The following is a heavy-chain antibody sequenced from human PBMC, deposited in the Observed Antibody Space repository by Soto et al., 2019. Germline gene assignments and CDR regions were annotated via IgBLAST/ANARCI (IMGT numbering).Heavy chain of an antibody. D-gene: IGHD2-15*01. V-gene: IGHV3-15*07. Sequence: GGSLRLSCAASGFSFTDAWMNWVRQAPGKGLEWVGRIKRKTDGGTIDSAAPVKGRFTISRDDSKNTVYLQMSSLKTEDTAVYYCTTDYCSAATWHLNNWGQGA. CDR1: GFSFTDAW. CDR3: TTDYCSAATWHLNN. J-gene: IGHJ4*02. CDR2: IKRKTDGGTI.